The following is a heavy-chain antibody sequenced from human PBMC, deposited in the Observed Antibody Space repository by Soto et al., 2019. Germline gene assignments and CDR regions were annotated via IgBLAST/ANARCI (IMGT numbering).Heavy chain of an antibody. CDR2: IDHSGST. J-gene: IGHJ6*02. CDR1: GGSFSGYY. D-gene: IGHD3-3*01. Sequence: SETLSLTCAVYGGSFSGYYWSWIRQPLGQGLEWIGGIDHSGSTNYDPSLKSRVTISVDTSNNQLSLNLTSVTAAATAVYYCATDLWRPFHYYGMDVWGPGTTVTVSS. CDR3: ATDLWRPFHYYGMDV. V-gene: IGHV4-34*01.